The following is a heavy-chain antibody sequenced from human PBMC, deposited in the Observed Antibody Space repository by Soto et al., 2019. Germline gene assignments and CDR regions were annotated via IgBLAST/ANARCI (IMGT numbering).Heavy chain of an antibody. CDR3: ARDAKAAARPKNWFDP. J-gene: IGHJ5*02. V-gene: IGHV1-46*03. D-gene: IGHD2-2*01. CDR1: GYTFTSYY. Sequence: GASVKVSCKASGYTFTSYYMHWVRQAPGQGLEWMGIINPSGGSTSYAQKFQGRVTMTRDTSTSTVYMELSSLRSEDTAVYYCARDAKAAARPKNWFDPWGQGTLVTVSS. CDR2: INPSGGST.